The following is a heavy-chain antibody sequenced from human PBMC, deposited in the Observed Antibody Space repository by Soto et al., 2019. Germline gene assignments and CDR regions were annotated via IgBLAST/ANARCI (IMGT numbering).Heavy chain of an antibody. Sequence: GASVKVSCKSSGCTFSSYAISWVRQAPGQGLEWMGGIIPIFGTANYAQKFQGRVTITADESTSTAYMELSSLRSEDTAVYYCARGYYYDSSGYSPHYYYGMDVWGQGTTVTVS. CDR2: IIPIFGTA. V-gene: IGHV1-69*13. J-gene: IGHJ6*02. CDR1: GCTFSSYA. CDR3: ARGYYYDSSGYSPHYYYGMDV. D-gene: IGHD3-22*01.